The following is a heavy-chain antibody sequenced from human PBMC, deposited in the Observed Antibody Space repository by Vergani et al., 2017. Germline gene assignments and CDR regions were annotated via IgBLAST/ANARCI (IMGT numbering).Heavy chain of an antibody. J-gene: IGHJ5*02. CDR3: ARDSITMVRGVIITHPWFDP. D-gene: IGHD3-10*01. V-gene: IGHV3-11*04. CDR2: ISSSGSTI. Sequence: VQLLESGGNLVQPGGSLRLSCAASGFTFSDYYMSWIRQAPGKGLEWVSYISSSGSTIYYADSVKGRFTISRDNAKNSLYLQMNSLRAEDTAVYYCARDSITMVRGVIITHPWFDPWGQGTLVTVSS. CDR1: GFTFSDYY.